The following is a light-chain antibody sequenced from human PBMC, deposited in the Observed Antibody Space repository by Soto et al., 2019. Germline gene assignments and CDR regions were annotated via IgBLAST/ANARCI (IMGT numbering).Light chain of an antibody. CDR2: GAF. V-gene: IGKV3-20*01. J-gene: IGKJ1*01. Sequence: EIVLTQSPGTLSLSPVEIATLSCRASQSVSSSYLAWYQQKPGQAPRLLIYGAFNRATGIPDRFSGSGSGTDFTLTISRLEPEDFAVYYCQQYGSWTFGQGTKGVIK. CDR3: QQYGSWT. CDR1: QSVSSSY.